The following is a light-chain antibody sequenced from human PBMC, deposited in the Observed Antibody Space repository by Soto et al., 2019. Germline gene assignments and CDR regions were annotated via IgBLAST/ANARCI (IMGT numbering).Light chain of an antibody. Sequence: QTVVTQPPSASGTPGQRVTISCSGSSSNIGSNYVNWYQQAPGTAPKLFIYRTDRRPSGVPDRFSGSKSGTSASLAISGLRSEDEAYYFCAVWDDSLMFGGGTKLTVL. V-gene: IGLV1-47*01. J-gene: IGLJ3*02. CDR2: RTD. CDR3: AVWDDSLM. CDR1: SSNIGSNY.